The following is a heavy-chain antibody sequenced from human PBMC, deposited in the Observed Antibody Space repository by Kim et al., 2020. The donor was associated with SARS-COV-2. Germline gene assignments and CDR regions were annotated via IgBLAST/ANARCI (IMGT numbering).Heavy chain of an antibody. Sequence: ASVKVSCKASGYTFTSYDINWVRQATGQGLEWMGWMNPNSGNTGYAQKFQGRVTMTRNTSISTAYMELSSLRSEDTAVYYCARGSWELQYYYYGMDVWGQGTTVTVSS. D-gene: IGHD1-26*01. CDR1: GYTFTSYD. CDR2: MNPNSGNT. J-gene: IGHJ6*02. CDR3: ARGSWELQYYYYGMDV. V-gene: IGHV1-8*01.